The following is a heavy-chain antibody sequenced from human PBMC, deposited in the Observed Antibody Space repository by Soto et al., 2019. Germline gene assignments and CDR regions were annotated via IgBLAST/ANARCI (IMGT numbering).Heavy chain of an antibody. CDR1: GYTFTSYG. V-gene: IGHV1-18*01. CDR3: AREEQWLGHDAFDI. D-gene: IGHD6-19*01. CDR2: ISAYNGNT. Sequence: GASVKVSCKASGYTFTSYGISWVLQAPGQGLEWMGWISAYNGNTNYAQKLQGRVTMTTDTSTSTAYMELRSLRSDDTAVYYCAREEQWLGHDAFDIWGQGTMVTVSS. J-gene: IGHJ3*02.